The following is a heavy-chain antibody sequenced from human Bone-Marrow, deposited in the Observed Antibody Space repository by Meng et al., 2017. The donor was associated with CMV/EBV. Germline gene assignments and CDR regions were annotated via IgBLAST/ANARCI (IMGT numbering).Heavy chain of an antibody. V-gene: IGHV4-39*01. D-gene: IGHD1-26*01. CDR2: FNYGGTT. CDR1: GDSVVNEHFW. Sequence: SETLSLTCIVSGDSVVNEHFWWGRIRQSPGKGLESIGTFNYGGTTFYNPSLERRVSTSVDTSMNQFSLKLTSVTAADTAFYYCAKRAVGPTTDYFDSWGQGTLVTVSS. CDR3: AKRAVGPTTDYFDS. J-gene: IGHJ4*02.